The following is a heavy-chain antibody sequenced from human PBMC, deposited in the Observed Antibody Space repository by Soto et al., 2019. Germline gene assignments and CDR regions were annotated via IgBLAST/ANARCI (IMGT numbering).Heavy chain of an antibody. J-gene: IGHJ4*02. CDR1: GYLISSGYY. D-gene: IGHD3-22*01. CDR3: ARALSSGYDSYYFDY. V-gene: IGHV4-38-2*02. Sequence: SETLSLTCSVSGYLISSGYYWGWIRQTPGKGLEWLGSIDYSGRTYYNPSLKSRVSTSVDLSKNQFSLNLRSVTAADTAVYFCARALSSGYDSYYFDYWGQRPLVTVSS. CDR2: IDYSGRT.